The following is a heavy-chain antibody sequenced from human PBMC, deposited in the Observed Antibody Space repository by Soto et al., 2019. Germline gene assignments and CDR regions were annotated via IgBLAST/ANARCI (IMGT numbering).Heavy chain of an antibody. CDR3: ARADSGDAHGYYYYGMDV. V-gene: IGHV4-31*03. CDR1: GGTISSGDYY. D-gene: IGHD5-12*01. J-gene: IGHJ6*02. CDR2: FYYSGST. Sequence: SETLSLTCTVSGGTISSGDYYWSWIRQHPGKGLEWIGHFYYSGSTYYNPSLKSRVTISADTSKNQFSLKLSSVTAADTAVYYCARADSGDAHGYYYYGMDVWGQGTTVTVSS.